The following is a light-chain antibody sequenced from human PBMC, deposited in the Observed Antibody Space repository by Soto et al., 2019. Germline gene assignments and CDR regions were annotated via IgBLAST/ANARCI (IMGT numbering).Light chain of an antibody. V-gene: IGKV3-15*01. CDR2: GAS. CDR1: QSVSSN. Sequence: EIVMTQSPATLSVSPGERATLSCRASQSVSSNLAWYQQKPGQAPRILIYGASTRATGITARFSGSGSGTEVTLTISSLQSEDFAVYYCHQYNNWPPWTFGQGTKVEIK. CDR3: HQYNNWPPWT. J-gene: IGKJ1*01.